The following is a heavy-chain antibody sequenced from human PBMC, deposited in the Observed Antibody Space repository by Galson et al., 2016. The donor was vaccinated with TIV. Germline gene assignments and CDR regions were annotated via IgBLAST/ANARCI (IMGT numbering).Heavy chain of an antibody. D-gene: IGHD6-13*01. CDR1: GYTFTNDH. Sequence: SVKVSCKASGYTFTNDHIHWVRQVSGQGPEWVGWMNPDNTKTGFAQKFQGGVAMTRNTSVSTVYMELSMLTSEDTAVYYCARLVSRSWYADWFDPWGQGTLVTVSS. J-gene: IGHJ5*02. CDR2: MNPDNTKT. CDR3: ARLVSRSWYADWFDP. V-gene: IGHV1-8*01.